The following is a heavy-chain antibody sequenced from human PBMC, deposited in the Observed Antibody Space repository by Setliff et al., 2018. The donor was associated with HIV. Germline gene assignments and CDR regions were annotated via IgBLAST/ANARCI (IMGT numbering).Heavy chain of an antibody. CDR2: ISYDGGSK. CDR3: ARAWAMQQLVPAY. Sequence: GGSLRLSCAVSGLTFTNYAMHWVRQAPGKGLESVSFISYDGGSKYYADSVKGRFTISRDNSKNTLYLQMNSLRVEDTAIYYCARAWAMQQLVPAYWGQGTLVTISS. D-gene: IGHD6-6*01. CDR1: GLTFTNYA. J-gene: IGHJ4*02. V-gene: IGHV3-30*12.